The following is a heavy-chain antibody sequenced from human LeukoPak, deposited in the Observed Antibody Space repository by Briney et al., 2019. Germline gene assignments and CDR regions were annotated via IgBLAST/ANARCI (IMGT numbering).Heavy chain of an antibody. D-gene: IGHD3-22*01. CDR2: INHSGST. J-gene: IGHJ4*02. V-gene: IGHV4-34*01. Sequence: MSSETLSLTCAVYGGSFSGYYWSWIRQPPGKGLEWIGEINHSGSTNYNPSLKSRVTISVDTSKNQFSLKLSSVTAADTAVYYCARDPDSSGYSYYFDYWGQGTLVTVSS. CDR1: GGSFSGYY. CDR3: ARDPDSSGYSYYFDY.